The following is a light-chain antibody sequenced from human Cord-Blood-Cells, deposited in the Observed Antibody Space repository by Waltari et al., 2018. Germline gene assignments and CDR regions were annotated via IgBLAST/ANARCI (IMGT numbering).Light chain of an antibody. CDR2: KAS. J-gene: IGKJ2*01. V-gene: IGKV1-5*03. CDR1: QSISSW. CDR3: QQYNSYST. Sequence: DIQMPQSPSTLSESVGDRVTITCRASQSISSWVAWYQQKPGKAPKLLIYKASSLESGVPSRFSGSGSGTEFTLTISSLQPDDFATYYCQQYNSYSTFGQGTKLEIK.